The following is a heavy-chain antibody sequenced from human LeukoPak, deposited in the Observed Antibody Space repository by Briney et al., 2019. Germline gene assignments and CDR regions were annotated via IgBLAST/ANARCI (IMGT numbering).Heavy chain of an antibody. D-gene: IGHD6-13*01. CDR3: ATQPGIAAAGTDYYYGMDV. CDR2: MNPNSGNT. V-gene: IGHV1-8*01. J-gene: IGHJ6*02. Sequence: ASVKVSCTASGYTFTSYDINWVRQATGQGLEWMGWMNPNSGNTGYAQKFQGRVTMTRNTSISTAYMELSSLRSEDTAVYYCATQPGIAAAGTDYYYGMDVWGQGTTVTVSS. CDR1: GYTFTSYD.